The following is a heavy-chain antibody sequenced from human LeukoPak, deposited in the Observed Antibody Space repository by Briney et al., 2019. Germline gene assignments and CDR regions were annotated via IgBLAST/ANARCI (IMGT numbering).Heavy chain of an antibody. Sequence: PGGSLRLSCAASGFTFSSYAMSWVRQAPGKGLEWVSSISSSSSYIYYADSVKGRFTISRDNAKNSLYLQMNSLRAEDTAVYYCARDWDSSGWSGSDYWGQGTLVTVSS. CDR1: GFTFSSYA. CDR2: ISSSSSYI. V-gene: IGHV3-21*01. CDR3: ARDWDSSGWSGSDY. D-gene: IGHD6-19*01. J-gene: IGHJ4*02.